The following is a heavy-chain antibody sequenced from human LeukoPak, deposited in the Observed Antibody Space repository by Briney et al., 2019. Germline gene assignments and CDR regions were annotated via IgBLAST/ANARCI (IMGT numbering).Heavy chain of an antibody. Sequence: ASVKVSCKVSAYTLTELSMHWVRQAPGKGLEWMGGFDPEDSETIYAQKFQGGVTMTEDTSTDTAYMKLSSLRSEDTAVYCCATGYEFRVPTFDYWGQGTLVTVSS. CDR1: AYTLTELS. D-gene: IGHD5-12*01. J-gene: IGHJ4*02. V-gene: IGHV1-24*01. CDR2: FDPEDSET. CDR3: ATGYEFRVPTFDY.